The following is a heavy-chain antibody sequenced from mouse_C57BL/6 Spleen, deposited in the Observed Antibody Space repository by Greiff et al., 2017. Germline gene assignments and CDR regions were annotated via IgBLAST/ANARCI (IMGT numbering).Heavy chain of an antibody. Sequence: VNVVESGPGLVAPSQSLSITCTVSGFSLTSYGVSWVRQPPGKGLEWLGVIWGDGSTNYHSALISRLSISKDNSKSQVFLKLNSLQTDDTATYYCAKGGGNYVRYAMDYWGQGTSVTVSS. CDR3: AKGGGNYVRYAMDY. J-gene: IGHJ4*01. CDR2: IWGDGST. V-gene: IGHV2-3*01. CDR1: GFSLTSYG. D-gene: IGHD2-1*01.